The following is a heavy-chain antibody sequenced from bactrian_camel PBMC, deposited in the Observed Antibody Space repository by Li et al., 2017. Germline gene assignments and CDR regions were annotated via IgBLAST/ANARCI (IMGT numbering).Heavy chain of an antibody. CDR1: GLVYPFWS. J-gene: IGHJ4*01. Sequence: HVQLVESGGGSVQAGGSLTLSCAASGLVYPFWSMAWFRQAPGKEREGVVAIDRSGRTTYAESVKGRFTISRDNLKNMLYLQLNNLKLEDTAMYYCAEGRTEVPHDCCASKGTQVTVS. CDR2: IDRSGRT. V-gene: IGHV3S53*01. D-gene: IGHD6*01.